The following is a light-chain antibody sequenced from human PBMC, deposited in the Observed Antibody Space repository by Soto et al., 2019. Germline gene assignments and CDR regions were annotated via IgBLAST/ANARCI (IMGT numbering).Light chain of an antibody. J-gene: IGLJ2*01. V-gene: IGLV2-8*01. Sequence: QSALTQPPSASGSPGQSVTISCTGTSSDVGDYKFVSWYQQHPGKAPKLLIYDVSRPPSGVPDRFSGSKSGKTASLTLSGPQAEEEADYYCSSYAGNNHVVFGGGTKLTVL. CDR3: SSYAGNNHVV. CDR2: DVS. CDR1: SSDVGDYKF.